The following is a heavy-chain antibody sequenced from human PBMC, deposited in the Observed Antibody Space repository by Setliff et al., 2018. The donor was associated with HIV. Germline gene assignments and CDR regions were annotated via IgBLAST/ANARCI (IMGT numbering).Heavy chain of an antibody. D-gene: IGHD2-2*01. CDR3: ARDQEHIIVVSATGNMPGYLHYYYMDV. V-gene: IGHV3-21*01. CDR2: ISSRGGSV. J-gene: IGHJ6*03. Sequence: NPGGSLRLSCAASGFTFSTSGMNWVRQAPGKGLEWVSSISSRGGSVYYADSVRGRFTISRDDANNLLYLQMNSLRAEDTAVYYCARDQEHIIVVSATGNMPGYLHYYYMDVWGKGSTVTVSS. CDR1: GFTFSTSG.